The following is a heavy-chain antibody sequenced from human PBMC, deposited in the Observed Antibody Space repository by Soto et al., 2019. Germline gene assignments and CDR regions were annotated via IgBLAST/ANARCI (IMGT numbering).Heavy chain of an antibody. CDR3: AIAGVFLLTAAFDT. D-gene: IGHD2-8*01. J-gene: IGHJ3*02. CDR1: GASMSSNKW. CDR2: IYHSGST. V-gene: IGHV4-4*02. Sequence: TRSPTCAVSGASMSSNKWWSWVCQPPGEGLEWIGEIYHSGSTNDNPSLTSRATTLVDRSKNPFPLKLNSATAADTAVYYFAIAGVFLLTAAFDTWGQGTTAAVS.